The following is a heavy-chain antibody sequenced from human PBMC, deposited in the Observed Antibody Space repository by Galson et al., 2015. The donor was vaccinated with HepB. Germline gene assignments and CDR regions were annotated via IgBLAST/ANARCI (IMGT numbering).Heavy chain of an antibody. CDR3: AKAGAQQWLDYYYYYGMDV. D-gene: IGHD6-19*01. CDR2: ISGSGGST. J-gene: IGHJ6*02. CDR1: GFTFSSYA. V-gene: IGHV3-23*01. Sequence: SLRLSCAASGFTFSSYAMSWVRQAPGKGLEWVSAISGSGGSTYYADSVKGRFTISRDNSKNTLYLQMNSLRAEDTAVYYCAKAGAQQWLDYYYYYGMDVWGQGTTVTVSS.